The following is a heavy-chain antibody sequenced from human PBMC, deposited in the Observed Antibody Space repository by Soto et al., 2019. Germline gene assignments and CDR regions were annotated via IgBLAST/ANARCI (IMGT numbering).Heavy chain of an antibody. CDR3: ARDPGLYGPDY. CDR1: AFTFSSYE. V-gene: IGHV3-48*03. J-gene: IGHJ4*02. Sequence: PWGSLRLSCAPSAFTFSSYEMNWVRQAPWKGLEWVSYISRSGSTIYYADSVKGRFTISRDNAKNSLYLQMNSLRAEDTAVYHCARDPGLYGPDYWGQGTLVTVSS. D-gene: IGHD2-8*01. CDR2: ISRSGSTI.